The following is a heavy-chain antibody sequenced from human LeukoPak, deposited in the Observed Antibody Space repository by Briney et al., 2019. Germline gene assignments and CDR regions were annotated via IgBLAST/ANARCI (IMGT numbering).Heavy chain of an antibody. J-gene: IGHJ4*02. CDR3: AKDGGLWVSAHWGDS. CDR2: ITTSDGNT. D-gene: IGHD7-27*01. V-gene: IGHV3-23*01. CDR1: GFAFSSYT. Sequence: GGSLRLSCAASGFAFSSYTMSWVRQAPGKGLEWVSTITTSDGNTYYADSVKGRFTVSRDNSKNTLYLQMNSLRAEDTAVYYCAKDGGLWVSAHWGDSWGRGTLVTVSS.